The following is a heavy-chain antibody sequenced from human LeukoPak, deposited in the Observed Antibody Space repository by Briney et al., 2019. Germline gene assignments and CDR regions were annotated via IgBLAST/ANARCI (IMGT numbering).Heavy chain of an antibody. V-gene: IGHV2-70*11. CDR2: IDWDDDK. D-gene: IGHD4-17*01. J-gene: IGHJ4*02. Sequence: ESGPALVKPTQTRTLTCTFSGFSRSTSGMCVSWIRQPPGKALEWLARIDWDDDKYYSTSLKTRLTISKDTSNNQVVLTMTNMDAVDTATYYCARLYGDYGSKHDYWGQGTLVSVSS. CDR1: GFSRSTSGMC. CDR3: ARLYGDYGSKHDY.